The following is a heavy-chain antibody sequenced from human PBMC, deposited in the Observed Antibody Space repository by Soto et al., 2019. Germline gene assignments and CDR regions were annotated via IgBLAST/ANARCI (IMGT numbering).Heavy chain of an antibody. V-gene: IGHV3-21*01. Sequence: EVQLVESGGGLVKPGGSLRLSCAASGFNFSSYSMNWVRQAPGKGLEWVSSISRSSSNIYYVDSVKGRFTISRDNAKNSLYLQMNSLRAEDTAVYYCARDLKVAAAGTGYYYYGMDVGGQGTKVTVSS. D-gene: IGHD6-13*01. CDR3: ARDLKVAAAGTGYYYYGMDV. J-gene: IGHJ6*02. CDR2: ISRSSSNI. CDR1: GFNFSSYS.